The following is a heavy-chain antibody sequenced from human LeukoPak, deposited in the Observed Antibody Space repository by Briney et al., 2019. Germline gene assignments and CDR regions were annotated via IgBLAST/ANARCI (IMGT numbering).Heavy chain of an antibody. V-gene: IGHV3-23*01. Sequence: GGSLRLSCAASGFTFSSQAMSWVRQAPGKGLEWVSTITASGGGTYSADSVKGRVTISRDNSKNTLYLQMSSLRTEDTAVYYCAPGKFDYWGQGTLVTVSS. J-gene: IGHJ4*02. CDR2: ITASGGGT. CDR1: GFTFSSQA. CDR3: APGKFDY.